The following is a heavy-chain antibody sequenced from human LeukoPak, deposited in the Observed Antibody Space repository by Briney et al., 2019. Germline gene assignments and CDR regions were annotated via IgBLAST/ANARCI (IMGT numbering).Heavy chain of an antibody. V-gene: IGHV4-34*04. CDR2: INHSGST. D-gene: IGHD3-16*02. Sequence: PSETLSLTCAVYGGSFRGYYWSWIRQPPGKGLEWIGEINHSGSTNDHPSLKSRATISVDTTKKQFPLKLSSVTAADTAVYYCARDGEGLYVWGSYRYLDYWGQGTLVTVSS. J-gene: IGHJ4*02. CDR3: ARDGEGLYVWGSYRYLDY. CDR1: GGSFRGYY.